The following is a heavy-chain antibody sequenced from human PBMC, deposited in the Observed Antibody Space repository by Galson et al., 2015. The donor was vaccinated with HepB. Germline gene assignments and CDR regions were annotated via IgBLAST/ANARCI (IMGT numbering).Heavy chain of an antibody. CDR3: ARDATPREVVPAADGTS. D-gene: IGHD2-2*01. J-gene: IGHJ5*02. CDR2: ISSSSSYI. V-gene: IGHV3-21*01. CDR1: GFTFSSYS. Sequence: SLRLSCAASGFTFSSYSVNWVRQAPGKGLEWVSSISSSSSYIYYADSVKGRFTISRDNAKNSLYLQMNSLRAEDTAVYYCARDATPREVVPAADGTSWGQGTLVTVSS.